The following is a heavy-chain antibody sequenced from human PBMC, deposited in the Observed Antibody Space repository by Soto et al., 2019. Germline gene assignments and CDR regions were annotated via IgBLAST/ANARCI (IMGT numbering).Heavy chain of an antibody. D-gene: IGHD3-3*01. CDR2: IYSSGST. V-gene: IGHV4-59*01. CDR3: ARGYNDFWSGYFTWFDP. CDR1: GGSISSYY. J-gene: IGHJ5*02. Sequence: ETLSLTCTVSGGSISSYYWSWIRQPPGKGLEWIGYIYSSGSTNYNPSLKSRVTISLDTSKNQFSLKLSSVTAADTAVYYCARGYNDFWSGYFTWFDPWGQGTLVTV.